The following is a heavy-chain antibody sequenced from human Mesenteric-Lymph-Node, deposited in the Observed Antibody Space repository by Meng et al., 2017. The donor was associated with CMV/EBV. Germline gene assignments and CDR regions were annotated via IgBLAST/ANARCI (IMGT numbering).Heavy chain of an antibody. D-gene: IGHD6-19*01. V-gene: IGHV4-39*07. CDR1: GGSISSPSYY. CDR3: AREDGYSNGWYAEY. J-gene: IGHJ4*02. CDR2: IYYSGNI. Sequence: SGGSISSPSYYWGWIRQSPGKGLEWIGSIYYSGNILQNPSLQSRFSISVDTSKNQFSLKVKSVTAADTAVYYCAREDGYSNGWYAEYWGQGALVTVSS.